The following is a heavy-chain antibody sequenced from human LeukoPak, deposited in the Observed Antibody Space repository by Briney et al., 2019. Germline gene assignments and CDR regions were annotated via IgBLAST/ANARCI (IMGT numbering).Heavy chain of an antibody. CDR1: RFTFSTYG. CDR2: ISYDGINK. J-gene: IGHJ6*02. Sequence: GRSLRLSCAASRFTFSTYGMHWVRQAPGKGLEWVALISYDGINKYYADSVKGRFTVPRDNSKSTLYLQVNSLRAEDTAVYYCARDSDGMSVWGLGTTVTVSS. V-gene: IGHV3-30*03. CDR3: ARDSDGMSV.